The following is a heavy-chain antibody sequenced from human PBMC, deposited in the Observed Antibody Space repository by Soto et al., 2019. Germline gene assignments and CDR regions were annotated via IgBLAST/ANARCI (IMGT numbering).Heavy chain of an antibody. CDR1: GFTFSSYS. D-gene: IGHD4-17*01. CDR3: AGRMTTVTTYYRGGSHPLW. J-gene: IGHJ4*02. CDR2: ISSSSSYI. Sequence: EVQLVESGGGLVKPGGSLRLSCAASGFTFSSYSMNWVRQAPGQGLEWVSSISSSSSYIYYADSVKGRFTISRDNAKNSLYLQMNSLRAEDTAVYYCAGRMTTVTTYYRGGSHPLWWGQGTLVTVSS. V-gene: IGHV3-21*01.